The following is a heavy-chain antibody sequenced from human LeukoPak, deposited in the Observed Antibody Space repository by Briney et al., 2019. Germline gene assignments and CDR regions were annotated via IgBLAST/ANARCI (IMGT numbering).Heavy chain of an antibody. D-gene: IGHD2-8*01. CDR2: MNPNSGNT. V-gene: IGHV1-8*01. CDR3: ARVYGPIDY. J-gene: IGHJ4*02. CDR1: GYTFTNYD. Sequence: GASVKVSCKASGYTFTNYDINWVRQATGQGLEWMGWMNPNSGNTGYAQKFQDRVIMTRDTSISTAYMELSSLRSEDTAVYCCARVYGPIDYWGQGTLVTVSS.